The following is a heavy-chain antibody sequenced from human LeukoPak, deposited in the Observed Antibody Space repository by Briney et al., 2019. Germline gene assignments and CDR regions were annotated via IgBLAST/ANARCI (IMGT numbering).Heavy chain of an antibody. CDR3: ARDGGQLWPDFDY. Sequence: SQTLSLTCTVSGGSISSGDYYWSWIRQPPGKGLEWIGYIYHSGSTYYNPSLKSRVTISVDTSKNQFSLKLSSVTAADTAVYYCARDGGQLWPDFDYWGQGTLVTVSS. V-gene: IGHV4-30-4*08. CDR1: GGSISSGDYY. J-gene: IGHJ4*02. D-gene: IGHD5-18*01. CDR2: IYHSGST.